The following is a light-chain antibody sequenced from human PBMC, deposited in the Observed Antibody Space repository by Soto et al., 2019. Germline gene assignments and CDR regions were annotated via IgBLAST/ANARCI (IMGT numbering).Light chain of an antibody. V-gene: IGKV1-5*03. CDR1: QTISSW. J-gene: IGKJ1*01. Sequence: DIQMTQSPSTLSGSVGDRVTITCRASQTISSWLAWYQQKPGKAPKLLIYKASSLESGVPLRFSGSRSGPDFTLTISSLQPEDFATYYCQQSYSSPPTFGQGTKVDIK. CDR2: KAS. CDR3: QQSYSSPPT.